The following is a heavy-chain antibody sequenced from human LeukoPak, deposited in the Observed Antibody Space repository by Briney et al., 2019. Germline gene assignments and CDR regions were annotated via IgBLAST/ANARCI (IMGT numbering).Heavy chain of an antibody. D-gene: IGHD2-2*02. Sequence: SQTLSLTCAISGDSVSGNSVTWNWIRQSPSRGLEWLARTYYRSKWFYDYAVSVKFRITITPDTSKNQFSLHLKSVTTEDKAIYYCARVNTSAGWFDPWGHGTLVTVSS. V-gene: IGHV6-1*01. CDR3: ARVNTSAGWFDP. CDR1: GDSVSGNSVT. J-gene: IGHJ5*02. CDR2: TYYRSKWFY.